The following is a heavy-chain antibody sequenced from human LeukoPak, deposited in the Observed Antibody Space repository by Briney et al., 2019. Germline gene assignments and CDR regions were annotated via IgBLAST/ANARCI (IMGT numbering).Heavy chain of an antibody. Sequence: ASVKVSCKVSGYTLTELSMHWVRQAPGKGLEWMGGFDPEDGETIYAQKFQGRVTMTEDTSTDTAHMELSSLRSEDTAVYYCATWNYCDSSGYYKTFDYWGQGTLVTVSS. V-gene: IGHV1-24*01. CDR1: GYTLTELS. CDR3: ATWNYCDSSGYYKTFDY. D-gene: IGHD3-22*01. CDR2: FDPEDGET. J-gene: IGHJ4*02.